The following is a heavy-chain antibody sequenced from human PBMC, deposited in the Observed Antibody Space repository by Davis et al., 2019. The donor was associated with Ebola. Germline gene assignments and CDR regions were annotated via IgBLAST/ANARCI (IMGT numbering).Heavy chain of an antibody. CDR3: AEIYWVRYGMDV. D-gene: IGHD2-8*02. CDR1: GFTFSGYA. V-gene: IGHV3-30*04. CDR2: ISYDGSNK. J-gene: IGHJ6*02. Sequence: GESLKISCVASGFTFSGYAMHWVRQAPGKGLEWVAVISYDGSNKYYADSVKGRFTISRDNSQNTLSLQMNSLRAGDTAVYYCAEIYWVRYGMDVWGQGTTVTVSS.